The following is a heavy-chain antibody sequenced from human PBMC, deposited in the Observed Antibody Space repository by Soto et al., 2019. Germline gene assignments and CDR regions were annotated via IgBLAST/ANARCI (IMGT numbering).Heavy chain of an antibody. CDR1: GYTFTSYG. CDR3: ARVELLWFGELLGYFDY. V-gene: IGHV1-18*01. J-gene: IGHJ4*02. CDR2: ISDYNGNT. D-gene: IGHD3-10*01. Sequence: QVQLVQSGAEVKKPGASVKVSCKASGYTFTSYGISWVRQAPGQGLEWMGWISDYNGNTNYAQKLQGRVTMTTDTSTSIAYMELRSLRSDDTAVYYCARVELLWFGELLGYFDYWGQGTLVTVSS.